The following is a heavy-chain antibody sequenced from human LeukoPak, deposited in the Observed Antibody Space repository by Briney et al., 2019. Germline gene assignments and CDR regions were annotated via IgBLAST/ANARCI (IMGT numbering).Heavy chain of an antibody. J-gene: IGHJ6*02. CDR3: ARESSPGYYYYGMDV. CDR2: IYSGGST. CDR1: GFTFSSNY. V-gene: IGHV3-53*01. Sequence: GGSLRLSCAASGFTFSSNYMSWVRQAPGKGLEWVSVIYSGGSTYYADSVKGRFTISRDNSKNTLYLQMNSLRAEDTAVYYCARESSPGYYYYGMDVWGQGTTVTVSS. D-gene: IGHD6-6*01.